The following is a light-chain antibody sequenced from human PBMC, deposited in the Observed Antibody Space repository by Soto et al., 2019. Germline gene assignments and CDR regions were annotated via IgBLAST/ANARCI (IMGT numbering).Light chain of an antibody. CDR1: QSVSSNY. CDR2: GAS. J-gene: IGKJ3*01. V-gene: IGKV3-20*01. Sequence: EIVLTQSPGTLSLPPGERATLSCRASQSVSSNYIAWYQQNPGQAPRLLIYGASTRATGIPDRFSGSGSGTDFTLTISRLEPEDFAVYFCQQYGRSPPFAFGPGTKVDIK. CDR3: QQYGRSPPFA.